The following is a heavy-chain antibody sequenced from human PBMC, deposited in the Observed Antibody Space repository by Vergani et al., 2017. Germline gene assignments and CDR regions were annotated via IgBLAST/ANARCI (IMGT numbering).Heavy chain of an antibody. D-gene: IGHD7-27*01. Sequence: EVQLLESGGDLVQPGGSLRLSCAASGFTFNHYAMNWVRQAPGKGLEWVSGISGSGGSTYYAGSVKGRFTISRDNSKNTLYLEMNSLRAEDTAVYYCARDRGWGKYFDYWGQGTLVTVSS. CDR1: GFTFNHYA. CDR3: ARDRGWGKYFDY. V-gene: IGHV3-23*01. J-gene: IGHJ4*02. CDR2: ISGSGGST.